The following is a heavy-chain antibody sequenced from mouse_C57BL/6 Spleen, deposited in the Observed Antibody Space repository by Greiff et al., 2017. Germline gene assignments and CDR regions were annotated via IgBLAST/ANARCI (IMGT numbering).Heavy chain of an antibody. CDR3: ARWDYYGSSYGYFDV. Sequence: VQLVESGAELVRPGTSVKVSCKASGYAFTNYLIEWVKQRPGQGLEWIGVINPGSGSTNYNEKFKGKATLTADKSSSTAYMQLSSLTSEDSAVYFCARWDYYGSSYGYFDVWGTGTTVTVSS. CDR2: INPGSGST. D-gene: IGHD1-1*01. V-gene: IGHV1-54*01. CDR1: GYAFTNYL. J-gene: IGHJ1*03.